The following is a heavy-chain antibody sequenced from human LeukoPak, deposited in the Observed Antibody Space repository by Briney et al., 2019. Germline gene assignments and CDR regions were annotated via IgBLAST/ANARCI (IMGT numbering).Heavy chain of an antibody. Sequence: GGSLRLSCAASGFTFSNAWMSWVRQAPGKGMEWVSAISGSGGSTYYADSVKGRFTISRDNSKNTLYLQMNSLRAEDTAVYYCAKSDGGSYFNWFDPWGQGTLVTVSS. CDR1: GFTFSNAW. D-gene: IGHD3-16*01. V-gene: IGHV3-23*01. J-gene: IGHJ5*02. CDR2: ISGSGGST. CDR3: AKSDGGSYFNWFDP.